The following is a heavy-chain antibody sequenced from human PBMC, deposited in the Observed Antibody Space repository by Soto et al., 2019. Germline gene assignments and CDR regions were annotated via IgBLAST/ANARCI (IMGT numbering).Heavy chain of an antibody. D-gene: IGHD3-3*01. J-gene: IGHJ6*03. CDR2: INPSGGST. V-gene: IGHV1-46*03. CDR1: GYTFTSYY. CDR3: ARDGLWIFGVQPPYYYHYMDV. Sequence: QVQLVQSGAEVKKPGASVKVSCKASGYTFTSYYMHWVRQAPGQGLEWMGIINPSGGSTSYAQKFQGRVTMTRDTSTSTVYMELSSLRSEDTAVYYCARDGLWIFGVQPPYYYHYMDVWGKGTTVTVSS.